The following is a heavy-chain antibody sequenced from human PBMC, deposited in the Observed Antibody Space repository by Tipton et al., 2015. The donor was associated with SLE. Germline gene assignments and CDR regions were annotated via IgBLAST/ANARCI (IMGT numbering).Heavy chain of an antibody. D-gene: IGHD6-19*01. CDR2: IYYSGST. CDR3: ASGRAVAGGDYFDY. Sequence: LRLSCTVSGGSISSYYWSWIRQPPGKGLEWIGYIYYSGSTNYNPSLKSRVTISVDTSKNQFSRKLSSVTAADTAVYYCASGRAVAGGDYFDYWGQGTLVTVSS. V-gene: IGHV4-59*01. CDR1: GGSISSYY. J-gene: IGHJ4*02.